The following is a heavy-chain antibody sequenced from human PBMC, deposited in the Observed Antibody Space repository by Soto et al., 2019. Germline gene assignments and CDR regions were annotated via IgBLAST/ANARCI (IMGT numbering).Heavy chain of an antibody. CDR1: GFTFSSYG. Sequence: GGSLRLSCAASGFTFSSYGMHWVRQAPGKGLEWVAVIWYDGSNKYYADSVKGRFTISRDNSKNTLYLQMNSLRAEDTAVYYCAKEEFTMIVVVTPGAFDIWGQGTMVTVSS. CDR3: AKEEFTMIVVVTPGAFDI. CDR2: IWYDGSNK. V-gene: IGHV3-30*02. D-gene: IGHD3-22*01. J-gene: IGHJ3*02.